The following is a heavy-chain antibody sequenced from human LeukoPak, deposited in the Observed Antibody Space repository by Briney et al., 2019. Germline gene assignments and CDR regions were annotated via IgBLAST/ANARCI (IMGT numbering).Heavy chain of an antibody. D-gene: IGHD5-12*01. CDR2: IGISSNKI. V-gene: IGHV3-21*01. J-gene: IGHJ3*02. CDR1: GFTLRSYT. Sequence: GGSLRLSCAASGFTLRSYTMNWVRQAPGKGLEWVSSIGISSNKIYYADSVKGRFIISRDNAKNSVYLQMNSLRGEDTAVYYCTRDSGYNAFDIWGQGTMVTVSS. CDR3: TRDSGYNAFDI.